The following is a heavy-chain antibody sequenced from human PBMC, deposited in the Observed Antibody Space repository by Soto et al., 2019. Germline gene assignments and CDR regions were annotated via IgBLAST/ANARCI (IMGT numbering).Heavy chain of an antibody. CDR1: GGSFSGYY. CDR3: AREAYDSSGYRHFDP. Sequence: SETLSLTCAVYGGSFSGYYWSWIRQPPGKGLEWIGEINHSGSTNYNPSLNSRVTISVDTSKNQFSLKLSSVTAADTAVYYCAREAYDSSGYRHFDPWGQGTLVTVSS. CDR2: INHSGST. J-gene: IGHJ5*02. D-gene: IGHD3-22*01. V-gene: IGHV4-34*01.